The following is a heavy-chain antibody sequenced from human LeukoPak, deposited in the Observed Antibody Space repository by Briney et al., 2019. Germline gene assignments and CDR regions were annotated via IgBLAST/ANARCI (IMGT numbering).Heavy chain of an antibody. CDR2: VSGSGGST. CDR3: AKGYYAKGYYFDY. V-gene: IGHV3-23*01. J-gene: IGHJ4*02. Sequence: GGSLRLSCAASGFTVSSYAMSWVRQAPGKGLEWVSAVSGSGGSTYYADSVKGRFTISRDNSKNTLYLQMNSLRAEDTAVYYCAKGYYAKGYYFDYWGQGTLVTVSS. D-gene: IGHD3-10*01. CDR1: GFTVSSYA.